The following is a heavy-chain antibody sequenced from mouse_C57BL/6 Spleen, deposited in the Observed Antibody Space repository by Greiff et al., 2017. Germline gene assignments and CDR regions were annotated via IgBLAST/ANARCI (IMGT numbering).Heavy chain of an antibody. V-gene: IGHV1-15*01. CDR1: GYTFTDYE. CDR2: IDPETGGT. J-gene: IGHJ4*01. D-gene: IGHD2-5*01. CDR3: TRFPTYYSNSYYAMDY. Sequence: QVHVKQSGAELVRPGASVTLSCKASGYTFTDYEMHWVKQTPVHGLEWIGAIDPETGGTAYNQKFKGKAILTADKSSSTAYMELRSLTSEDSAVYYGTRFPTYYSNSYYAMDYWGQGTSVTGSS.